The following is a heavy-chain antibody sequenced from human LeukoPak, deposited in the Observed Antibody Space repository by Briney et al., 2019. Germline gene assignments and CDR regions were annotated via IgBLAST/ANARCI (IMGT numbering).Heavy chain of an antibody. CDR3: ARQDTAMVYSGSFDY. J-gene: IGHJ4*02. CDR1: GYSFTSYW. V-gene: IGHV5-51*01. CDR2: IYPGDSDT. Sequence: GESLKISCKGSGYSFTSYWIGWVRQMPGKGLEWMGIIYPGDSDTRYSPSFQGQVTISADKSISTAYLQWSSLKASDTAMYYCARQDTAMVYSGSFDYWGQGTLVTVSS. D-gene: IGHD5-18*01.